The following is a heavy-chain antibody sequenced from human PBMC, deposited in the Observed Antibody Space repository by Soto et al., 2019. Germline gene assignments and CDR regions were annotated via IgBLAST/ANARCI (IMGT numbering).Heavy chain of an antibody. CDR2: IYYSGST. CDR1: GGSISSYH. Sequence: SETLSLTCTVSGGSISSYHWSWIRQPPGKGLEWIGNIYYSGSTKYNPSLESRVTISVDTSKNQFSLRLTSVTAADTAVYYCARGNGDYYYYYMDVWGKGTTVTVSS. CDR3: ARGNGDYYYYYMDV. J-gene: IGHJ6*03. D-gene: IGHD1-1*01. V-gene: IGHV4-59*01.